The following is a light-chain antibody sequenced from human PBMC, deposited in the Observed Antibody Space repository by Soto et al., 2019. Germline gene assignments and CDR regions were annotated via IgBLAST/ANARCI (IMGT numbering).Light chain of an antibody. V-gene: IGKV1-33*01. Sequence: DIQMTQSPSSLSASVGDRVTITCQASQDISTYLNWYQQKPGKAPKLLIYDASNLETGVPSRFIGSGSGTDFTFTIRSLQPEDFATYYCQQYNNLLITFGPGTKVDIK. CDR3: QQYNNLLIT. CDR1: QDISTY. CDR2: DAS. J-gene: IGKJ3*01.